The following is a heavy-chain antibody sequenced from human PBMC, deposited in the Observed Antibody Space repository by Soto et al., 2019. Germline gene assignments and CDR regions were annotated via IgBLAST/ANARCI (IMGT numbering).Heavy chain of an antibody. D-gene: IGHD2-15*01. V-gene: IGHV4-31*03. CDR3: ARTSCSGRSCYKIDY. CDR2: IYYSGST. Sequence: QVQLQESGPGLVKPSQTLSLTCTVSGGSISSGGYYWSWIRQHPGKGLEWIGYIYYSGSTYYNPSLKSRVTISVDTSKNQFSLKLSSVTAADTAVYYCARTSCSGRSCYKIDYWGQGTLVTVSS. CDR1: GGSISSGGYY. J-gene: IGHJ4*02.